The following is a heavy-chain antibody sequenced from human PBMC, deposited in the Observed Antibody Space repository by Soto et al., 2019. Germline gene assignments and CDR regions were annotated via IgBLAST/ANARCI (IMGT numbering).Heavy chain of an antibody. CDR3: ARDRNNIFFDP. J-gene: IGHJ5*02. D-gene: IGHD1-1*01. V-gene: IGHV4-31*03. CDR1: GASMSSGGYY. Sequence: QVQLQESGPGLVKPSQTLSLTCTVSGASMSSGGYYWTWIRQSPGKGLEWIGYIYYSGSTHYNPSLGSRVAISLDTSRSQLSLTLQSVTAQDTAIYYWARDRNNIFFDPWGQGTLVTVSS. CDR2: IYYSGST.